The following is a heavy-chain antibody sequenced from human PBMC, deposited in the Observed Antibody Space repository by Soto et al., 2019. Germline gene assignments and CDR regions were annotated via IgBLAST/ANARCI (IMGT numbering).Heavy chain of an antibody. CDR2: INPDNGNT. Sequence: QVQLVQSGAEVKKPGASVKISCKASGYTFTRYTMNWVRQAPGQRLEWMGWINPDNGNTKSSQKFQDRVLITRDTYASTAYMDLSSLRSDDTAVYYCARGIATGQLDPWGQGTLVTVSS. CDR1: GYTFTRYT. D-gene: IGHD2-15*01. CDR3: ARGIATGQLDP. J-gene: IGHJ5*02. V-gene: IGHV1-3*01.